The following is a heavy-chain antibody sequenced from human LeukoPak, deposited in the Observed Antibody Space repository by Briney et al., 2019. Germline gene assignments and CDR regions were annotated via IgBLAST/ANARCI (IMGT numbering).Heavy chain of an antibody. J-gene: IGHJ6*03. V-gene: IGHV3-7*01. CDR3: TKDRQGPNQYHMDV. Sequence: GGSQRLSCAASGFTFSSLWMSWVRQAPGRGPEWVANINQDGGTTYYVASVKGRFTISRDNAKNSLSLQMSSLRAEDTAVYYCTKDRQGPNQYHMDVWGKGTTVTVSS. CDR1: GFTFSSLW. CDR2: INQDGGTT.